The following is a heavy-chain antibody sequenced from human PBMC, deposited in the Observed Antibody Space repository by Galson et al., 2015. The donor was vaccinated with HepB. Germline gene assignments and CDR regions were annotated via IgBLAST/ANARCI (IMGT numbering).Heavy chain of an antibody. CDR1: GYTFTSYH. CDR2: VSPNSGNT. V-gene: IGHV1-8*01. J-gene: IGHJ4*02. CDR3: ARTIDFDY. Sequence: SVKVSCKASGYTFTSYHINWVRQATGQGLERMGWVSPNSGNTGYAQKFQGRVTMTRNTSITTAYMELSSLRSEDTAVYYCARTIDFDYWGQGTLVTVSS. D-gene: IGHD3-9*01.